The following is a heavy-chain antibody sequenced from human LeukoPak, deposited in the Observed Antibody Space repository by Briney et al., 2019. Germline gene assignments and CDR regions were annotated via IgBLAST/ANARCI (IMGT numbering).Heavy chain of an antibody. CDR1: GGAISSNY. D-gene: IGHD4-17*01. CDR2: VYYTGST. V-gene: IGHV4-59*12. CDR3: ARRGLRYGDYYFDY. J-gene: IGHJ4*02. Sequence: SETLSLTCTVSGGAISSNYWSWVRQPPGKGPEWIGYVYYTGSTNYNPSLKSRVTISVDSSKNQLSLKLSSLTAADTAVYFCARRGLRYGDYYFDYWGQGALVTVSS.